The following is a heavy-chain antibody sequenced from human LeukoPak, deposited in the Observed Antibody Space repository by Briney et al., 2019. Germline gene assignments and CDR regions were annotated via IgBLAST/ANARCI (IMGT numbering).Heavy chain of an antibody. CDR2: IYYSGST. V-gene: IGHV4-59*08. Sequence: SETLSLTCTVSGGSISSYYWSWIRQPPGKGLEWIGYIYYSGSTNYNPSLKSRVTISVDTPKNQFSLKLSSVTAADTAVYYCARFPPSSRDYWGQGTLVTVSS. CDR1: GGSISSYY. D-gene: IGHD6-13*01. J-gene: IGHJ4*02. CDR3: ARFPPSSRDY.